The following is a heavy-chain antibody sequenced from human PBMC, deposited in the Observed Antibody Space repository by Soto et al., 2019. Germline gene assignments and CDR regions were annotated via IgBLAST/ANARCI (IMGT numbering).Heavy chain of an antibody. D-gene: IGHD3-16*01. J-gene: IGHJ4*02. Sequence: EVQLVESGGGLAQPGGSLRLSCVASGFTFSRHSMSWVRQAPGKGLELVSYISSSDNIYYAGSVRGRFTISRDNAKSSLYLQMSSLRLEDTAVYYCARDFSSWGSVYYVDFWGQGTLITVSS. CDR2: ISSSDNI. V-gene: IGHV3-48*01. CDR3: ARDFSSWGSVYYVDF. CDR1: GFTFSRHS.